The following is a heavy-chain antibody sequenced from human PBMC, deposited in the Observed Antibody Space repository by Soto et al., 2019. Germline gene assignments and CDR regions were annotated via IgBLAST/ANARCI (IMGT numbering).Heavy chain of an antibody. CDR1: GYNFNQYY. CDR2: INLRGGTT. Sequence: QVQLMQSGAEVRKPGASVRPSCETSGYNFNQYYIHWVRQAPRQGLEWMGIINLRGGTTEYAHKFRGRVTVTGDTSTRTAYMELRSLRSADTAIYFCARGPDDSDVPRWDYWGQGTLVTVSS. CDR3: ARGPDDSDVPRWDY. D-gene: IGHD4-17*01. V-gene: IGHV1-46*02. J-gene: IGHJ4*02.